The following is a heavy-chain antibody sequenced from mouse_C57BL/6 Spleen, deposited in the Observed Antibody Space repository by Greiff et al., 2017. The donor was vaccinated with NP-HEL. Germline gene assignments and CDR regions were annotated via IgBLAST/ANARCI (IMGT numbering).Heavy chain of an antibody. CDR1: GFTFSDYG. D-gene: IGHD2-4*01. CDR3: ARPIYYDYDSYYYAMDY. J-gene: IGHJ4*01. CDR2: ISSGTSTI. V-gene: IGHV5-17*01. Sequence: VQLKESGGGLVKPGGSLKLSCAASGFTFSDYGMHWVRQAPEKGLEWVAYISSGTSTIYYADTVKGRFTISRDNAKNTLFLQMTSLRSEDTAMYYCARPIYYDYDSYYYAMDYWGQGTSVTVSS.